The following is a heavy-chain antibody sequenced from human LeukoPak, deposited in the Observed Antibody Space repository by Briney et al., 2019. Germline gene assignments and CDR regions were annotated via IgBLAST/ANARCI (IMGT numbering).Heavy chain of an antibody. J-gene: IGHJ4*02. CDR2: IYYSGST. Sequence: SETLSLTCTVSGGSISSYYWSWIRQPPGKGLEWIGYIYYSGSTDYNSSLKSRVTISVDKSKKQVSLKLTSATAADTAVYYCARDSGGYYYLDSWGQGTLVTVSS. CDR1: GGSISSYY. D-gene: IGHD3-22*01. V-gene: IGHV4-59*01. CDR3: ARDSGGYYYLDS.